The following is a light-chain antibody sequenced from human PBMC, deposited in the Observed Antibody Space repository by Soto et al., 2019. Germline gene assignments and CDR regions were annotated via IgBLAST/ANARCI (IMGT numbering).Light chain of an antibody. J-gene: IGLJ1*01. CDR3: LLSYSGTRPYV. CDR1: PGAVTSGHF. Sequence: QPVLTHEPSLTLSPPGTLPLTCRSSPGAVTSGHFPYWLQQKPDQAPRTLIYDTSNKHSWTPARFSGSLLGGKAALTLSGAQPEDEAEYYYLLSYSGTRPYVFGTGTKVTVL. V-gene: IGLV7-46*01. CDR2: DTS.